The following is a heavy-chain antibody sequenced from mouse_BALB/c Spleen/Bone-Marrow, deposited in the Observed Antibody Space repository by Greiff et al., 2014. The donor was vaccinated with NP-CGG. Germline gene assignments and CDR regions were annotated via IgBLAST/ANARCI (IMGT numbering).Heavy chain of an antibody. CDR3: ARGFLGYFDY. CDR2: ISIYSGNT. J-gene: IGHJ2*01. Sequence: VKLQESGPELVRPGVSVKISCKGSGYTFTDYPMHWVKQGHAKSLEWIGVISIYSGNTNYNQNFKGKAKMTVDKSSSTVHMELARLTSEDSAIYHCARGFLGYFDYWGQGTTLTVSS. CDR1: GYTFTDYP. V-gene: IGHV1S137*01.